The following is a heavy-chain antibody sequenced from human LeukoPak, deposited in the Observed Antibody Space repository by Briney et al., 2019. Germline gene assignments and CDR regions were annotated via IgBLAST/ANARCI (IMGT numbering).Heavy chain of an antibody. CDR2: IISSGSTV. CDR3: ARGRPYYFDY. CDR1: GFTFSSHS. Sequence: GGSLRLSCAASGFTFSSHSMNWVRQAPGKGLEWVSYIISSGSTVNYADSVKGRFTISRDNAKNSLFLQMDSLRDEDTAVYYCARGRPYYFDYWGQGTLVTVSS. J-gene: IGHJ4*02. V-gene: IGHV3-48*02.